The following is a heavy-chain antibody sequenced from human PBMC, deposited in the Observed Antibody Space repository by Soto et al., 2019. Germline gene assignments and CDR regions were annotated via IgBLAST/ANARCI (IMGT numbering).Heavy chain of an antibody. V-gene: IGHV4-34*01. D-gene: IGHD2-2*01. CDR3: ARGFIVVVPAAMEGCWFDP. CDR1: GGSFSGYY. Sequence: SETLSLTCTVYGGSFSGYYWSWIRQPPGKGLKWIGEINHSGSTNYNPSLKSRVTISVDTSKNQFSLKLSSVAAADTAVYYCARGFIVVVPAAMEGCWFDPWGQGTLVT. J-gene: IGHJ5*02. CDR2: INHSGST.